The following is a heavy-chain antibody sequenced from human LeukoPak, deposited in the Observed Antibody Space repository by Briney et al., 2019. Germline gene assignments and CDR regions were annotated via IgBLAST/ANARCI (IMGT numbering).Heavy chain of an antibody. CDR2: IYHSGST. J-gene: IGHJ4*02. V-gene: IGHV4-38-2*02. D-gene: IGHD6-6*01. CDR1: GYSISSGYY. Sequence: PSETLSLTCTVSGYSISSGYYWGWIRPPPGKGLEWIGSIYHSGSTYYNPSLKSRVTISVDTSKNQFSLKLSSVTAADTAVYYCAREASSSRHYWGQGTLVTVSS. CDR3: AREASSSRHY.